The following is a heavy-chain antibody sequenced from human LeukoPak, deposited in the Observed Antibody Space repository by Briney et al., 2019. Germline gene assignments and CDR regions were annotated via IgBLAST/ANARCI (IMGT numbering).Heavy chain of an antibody. CDR2: ISSSSSDI. CDR3: AREMNDRELDFFYGMDV. V-gene: IGHV3-21*01. D-gene: IGHD1-1*01. Sequence: GGSLRLSCAISGFTFTSYTMNCVRQAPGKGLECVSSISSSSSDISYADSVKGRFAISRDNAKNFVYVQMSSLRAEETAVDFCAREMNDRELDFFYGMDVWGQGSTVTVSS. CDR1: GFTFTSYT. J-gene: IGHJ6*02.